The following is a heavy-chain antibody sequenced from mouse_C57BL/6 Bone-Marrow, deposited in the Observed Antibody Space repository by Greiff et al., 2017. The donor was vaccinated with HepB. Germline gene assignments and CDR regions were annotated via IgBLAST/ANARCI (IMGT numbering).Heavy chain of an antibody. CDR1: GYTFTDYY. J-gene: IGHJ3*01. CDR3: ARSVYYGSSYERFAY. D-gene: IGHD1-1*01. V-gene: IGHV1-76*01. CDR2: IYPGSGNT. Sequence: QVQLQQSGAELVRPGASVKLSCKASGYTFTDYYINWVKQRPGQGLEWIARIYPGSGNTYYNEKFKGKATLTAEKSSSTAYMQLSSLTSEDSAVYFCARSVYYGSSYERFAYWGQGTLVTVSA.